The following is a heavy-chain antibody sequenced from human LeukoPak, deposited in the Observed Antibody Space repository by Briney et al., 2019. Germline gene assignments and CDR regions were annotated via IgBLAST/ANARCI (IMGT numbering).Heavy chain of an antibody. CDR2: ISAYNGNT. Sequence: ASVKVSCKASGYTFTSYGISRVRQAPGQGLEWMGWISAYNGNTNYAQKLQGRVTMTTDTSTSTAYMELRSLRSDDTAVYYCARRNAGPVESYPDYWDQGTLVTVSS. CDR1: GYTFTSYG. J-gene: IGHJ4*02. D-gene: IGHD3-16*02. V-gene: IGHV1-18*01. CDR3: ARRNAGPVESYPDY.